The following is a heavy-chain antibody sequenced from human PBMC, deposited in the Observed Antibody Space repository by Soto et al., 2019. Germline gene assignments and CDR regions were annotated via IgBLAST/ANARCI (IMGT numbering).Heavy chain of an antibody. D-gene: IGHD4-17*01. Sequence: EVQLVESGGGLVKPGGSPRLSCAASGFTFSSYSMNWVRQAPGKGLEWVSSISSSSSYIYYADSVKGRFTISRDNAKNSLYLQMNSLRAEDTAVYYCARDGDGDYVGLYYYYYGMDVWGQGTTVTVSS. CDR1: GFTFSSYS. V-gene: IGHV3-21*01. J-gene: IGHJ6*02. CDR3: ARDGDGDYVGLYYYYYGMDV. CDR2: ISSSSSYI.